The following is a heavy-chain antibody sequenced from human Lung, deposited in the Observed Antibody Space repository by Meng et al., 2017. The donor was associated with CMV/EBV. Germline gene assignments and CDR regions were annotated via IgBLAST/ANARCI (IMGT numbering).Heavy chain of an antibody. V-gene: IGHV3-30*02. D-gene: IGHD5-18*01. Sequence: GGSLRLSCEASGFAFNSYGMHWVRQAPGKGLAWVAFIQYDGSNKYYADSVKGRFTISRDNSKNTLYVQMNSLRAEDTAVYYCAKGRVNTAMAHGFDYWGQGTLVTVSS. CDR3: AKGRVNTAMAHGFDY. CDR2: IQYDGSNK. CDR1: GFAFNSYG. J-gene: IGHJ4*02.